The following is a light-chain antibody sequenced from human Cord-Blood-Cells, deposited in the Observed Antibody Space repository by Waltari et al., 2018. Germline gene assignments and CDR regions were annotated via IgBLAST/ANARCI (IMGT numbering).Light chain of an antibody. CDR3: QQYGSSIT. J-gene: IGKJ5*01. CDR2: GAS. Sequence: EIVLTQSPGTLSLSPGERATLSCRANQSVSSSYLAWYQQKPGQAPRLLIYGASSRATGIPDRFSGSGSGTDFTLTISRLEPEDFAVYYRQQYGSSITFGQGTRLEIK. V-gene: IGKV3-20*01. CDR1: QSVSSSY.